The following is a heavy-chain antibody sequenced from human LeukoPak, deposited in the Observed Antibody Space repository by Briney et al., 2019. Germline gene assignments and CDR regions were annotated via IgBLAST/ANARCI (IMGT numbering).Heavy chain of an antibody. Sequence: GGSLRLSCAASGFTFSTYAMTWVRQAPGKGLEWVSVITTSGGNTYYADSVKGRFTISRDNSKNTLFLQMNSLRAEDTAVYYCAKPQPEYSRCYYFDYWGQGTLVTVSS. CDR2: ITTSGGNT. CDR3: AKPQPEYSRCYYFDY. J-gene: IGHJ4*02. CDR1: GFTFSTYA. V-gene: IGHV3-23*01. D-gene: IGHD6-6*01.